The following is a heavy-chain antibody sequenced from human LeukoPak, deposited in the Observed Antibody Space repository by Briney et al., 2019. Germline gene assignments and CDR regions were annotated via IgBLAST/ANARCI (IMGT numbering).Heavy chain of an antibody. D-gene: IGHD4-23*01. CDR1: GGSISSYD. CDR3: ARAKTPHYCGNSHFDH. V-gene: IGHV4-59*01. CDR2: IYYSGST. J-gene: IGHJ4*02. Sequence: SETLSLTCTVSGGSISSYDLSWIRQPPGKGLEWIGYIYYSGSTNYNPSLKSRVTISVDTSKNQFSLKLSSVTAADTAVYYCARAKTPHYCGNSHFDHWGQGTLVTVSS.